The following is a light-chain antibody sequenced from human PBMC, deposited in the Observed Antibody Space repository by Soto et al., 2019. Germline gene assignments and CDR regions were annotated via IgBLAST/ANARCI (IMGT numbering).Light chain of an antibody. CDR3: CSYAVGDSFE. V-gene: IGLV2-11*01. Sequence: QSALTQPPSVSGSPGHSVTISCIGTSSDIGTFNYVSWHQQRPGKAPRLIIYDVFQRPSGVPDRFSASKSGITASLTISGLQAEDEADYYCCSYAVGDSFEFGGGTKVTVL. CDR2: DVF. J-gene: IGLJ2*01. CDR1: SSDIGTFNY.